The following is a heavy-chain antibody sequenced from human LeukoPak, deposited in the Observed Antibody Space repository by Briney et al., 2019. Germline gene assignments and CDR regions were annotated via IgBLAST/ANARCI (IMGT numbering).Heavy chain of an antibody. V-gene: IGHV3-74*03. CDR1: GFTLGNYW. CDR3: TKSDHFDY. CDR2: GEGDGRTS. D-gene: IGHD2-21*02. J-gene: IGHJ4*02. Sequence: PGGSLRLSCAASGFTLGNYWMHWVRQAPGKGLVWGSRGEGDGRTSTYADSVKGRFTISRDNAKNTLYLQMNSLRAEDTAVYYCTKSDHFDYWGQGTLVTVSS.